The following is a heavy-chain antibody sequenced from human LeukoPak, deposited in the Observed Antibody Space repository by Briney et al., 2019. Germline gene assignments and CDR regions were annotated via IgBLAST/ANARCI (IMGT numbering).Heavy chain of an antibody. CDR1: GASIRSGDYY. J-gene: IGHJ3*02. CDR3: ARDCSGGSCYGAFDI. D-gene: IGHD2-15*01. CDR2: IYDSGST. Sequence: PSGTLSLTCTVSGASIRSGDYYWSWIRQPPGKGLEWIGYIYDSGSTYYNPSLKSRITISVDTSENRFSLKLSSVTATDTAVYYCARDCSGGSCYGAFDIWGQGTMVTVSS. V-gene: IGHV4-30-4*01.